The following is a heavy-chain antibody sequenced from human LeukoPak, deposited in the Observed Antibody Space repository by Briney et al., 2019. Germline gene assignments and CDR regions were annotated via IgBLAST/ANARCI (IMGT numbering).Heavy chain of an antibody. Sequence: GGSLRLSCAGSGFSFSSYWMSWVRQVPGKGLEWAANIQQDGSEKNYVDSVMGRFTISRDNAKNSLYLQMNSLRVEDTAVYYCARVIVVGGVGYISTTNFDYWGQGMLVTVSS. CDR1: GFSFSSYW. CDR3: ARVIVVGGVGYISTTNFDY. V-gene: IGHV3-7*01. J-gene: IGHJ4*02. CDR2: IQQDGSEK. D-gene: IGHD2-8*01.